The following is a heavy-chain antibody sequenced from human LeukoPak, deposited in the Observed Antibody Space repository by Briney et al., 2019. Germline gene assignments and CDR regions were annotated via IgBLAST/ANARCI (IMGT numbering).Heavy chain of an antibody. V-gene: IGHV4-61*01. Sequence: SETLSLTCTVSGGSVSSGSYYWSWIRQPPGKGLEWIGYIYYSGSTNYNPSLKSRVTISVDTSKNQFSLKLSSVTPADTAVYYFAREGSWSKFDYWGQGTLVTVSS. CDR2: IYYSGST. D-gene: IGHD6-13*01. CDR3: AREGSWSKFDY. J-gene: IGHJ4*02. CDR1: GGSVSSGSYY.